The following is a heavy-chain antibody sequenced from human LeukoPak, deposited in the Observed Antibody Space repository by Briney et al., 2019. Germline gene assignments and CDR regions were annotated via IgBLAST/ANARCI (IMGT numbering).Heavy chain of an antibody. Sequence: ASVKVSCKASGCSFTGYYMHWVRQAPGQGLEWMGWINPYSGGTNYAQKFQGRVSMTRDTSISTAYMELNRLRSDDTAVYYCANEGSGTYRNFDYWGQGSLVTVSS. CDR1: GCSFTGYY. CDR3: ANEGSGTYRNFDY. V-gene: IGHV1-2*02. J-gene: IGHJ4*02. CDR2: INPYSGGT. D-gene: IGHD1-26*01.